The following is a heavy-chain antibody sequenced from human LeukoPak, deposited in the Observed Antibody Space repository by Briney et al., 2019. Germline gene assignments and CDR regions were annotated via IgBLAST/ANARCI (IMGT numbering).Heavy chain of an antibody. J-gene: IGHJ6*02. CDR3: AKDIRHGMDV. V-gene: IGHV3-23*01. CDR1: GFIFNNYG. CDR2: ISNDGGGT. Sequence: GGSLRLSCAASGFIFNNYGLIWVRQAPGKGLEWVSAISNDGGGTQYADSVKGRFTISRDNSKNTLYLQMNSLRVEDTAVYYCAKDIRHGMDVWGLGTTVTVSS.